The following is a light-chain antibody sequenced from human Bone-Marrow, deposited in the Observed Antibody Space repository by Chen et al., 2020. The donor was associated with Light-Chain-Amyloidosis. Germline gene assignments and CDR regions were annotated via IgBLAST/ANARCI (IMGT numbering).Light chain of an antibody. CDR1: SSDVGSYNL. J-gene: IGLJ2*01. Sequence: QSALTQPASVSGSPGQSITISCTGTSSDVGSYNLVSWYQQQPGKAPKLMIYEVSKRPSGVSHRFSGSKSGTTASLTISGLQAEDEADYYCCSYAGSSTSVVFGGGTKLTVL. CDR2: EVS. CDR3: CSYAGSSTSVV. V-gene: IGLV2-23*02.